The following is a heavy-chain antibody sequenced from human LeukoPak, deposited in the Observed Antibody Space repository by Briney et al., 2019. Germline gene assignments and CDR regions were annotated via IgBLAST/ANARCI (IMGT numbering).Heavy chain of an antibody. Sequence: GGSLRLSCAASGFTFDDYAMHWVRQAPGKGLEWVSGISWNSGSIGYADSVKGRFTISRDNAKNSLYLQMNSLKAEDMALYYCAKDMGRRGSSAFDYWGQGTLVTVSS. CDR1: GFTFDDYA. J-gene: IGHJ4*02. CDR2: ISWNSGSI. CDR3: AKDMGRRGSSAFDY. V-gene: IGHV3-9*03. D-gene: IGHD6-6*01.